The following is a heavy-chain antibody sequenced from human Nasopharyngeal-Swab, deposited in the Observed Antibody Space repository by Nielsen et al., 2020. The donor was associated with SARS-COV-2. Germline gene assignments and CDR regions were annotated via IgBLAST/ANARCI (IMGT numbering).Heavy chain of an antibody. CDR2: IYPGDSDT. J-gene: IGHJ5*02. D-gene: IGHD6-13*01. CDR3: ARYSSSWTGWFDP. Sequence: GESLKISCKGSGYSFTSYWIGWVRQMPGKGLEWMGIIYPGDSDTRYSPSFQGQVTISADKSISTAYLQWGSLKASDTAMYYCARYSSSWTGWFDPWGQGTLVTVSS. CDR1: GYSFTSYW. V-gene: IGHV5-51*01.